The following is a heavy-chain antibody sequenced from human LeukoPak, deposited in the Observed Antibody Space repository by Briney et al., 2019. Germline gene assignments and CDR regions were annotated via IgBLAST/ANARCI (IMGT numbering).Heavy chain of an antibody. D-gene: IGHD5-18*01. CDR1: GFTVNSNY. J-gene: IGHJ4*02. Sequence: GGSLRLSCAASGFTVNSNYMNWVRQAPGKGLEWVSVLYSDGRTYYADSVKGRFTISRDNSKNTLYLQMNSLRAEDTAVYYCAKESYSYGPRHFDYWGQGTLVTVSS. CDR2: LYSDGRT. CDR3: AKESYSYGPRHFDY. V-gene: IGHV3-53*01.